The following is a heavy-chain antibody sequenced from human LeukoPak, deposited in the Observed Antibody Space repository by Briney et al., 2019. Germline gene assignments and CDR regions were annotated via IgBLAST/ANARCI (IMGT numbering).Heavy chain of an antibody. V-gene: IGHV4-34*01. CDR1: GGSFSGYY. D-gene: IGHD3-10*01. CDR3: AHYYGSGSYYYFDY. CDR2: IYYSGST. J-gene: IGHJ4*02. Sequence: SETLSLTCAVYGGSFSGYYWSWIRQPPGKGLEWIGSIYYSGSTYYNPSLKSRVTISVDTSKNQFSLKLSSVTAADTAVYYCAHYYGSGSYYYFDYWGQGTLVTVSS.